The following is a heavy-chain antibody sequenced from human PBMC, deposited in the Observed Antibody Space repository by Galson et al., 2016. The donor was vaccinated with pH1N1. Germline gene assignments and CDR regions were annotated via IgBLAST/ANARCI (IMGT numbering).Heavy chain of an antibody. J-gene: IGHJ4*02. Sequence: SVKVSCKASRGTLSRYAVSWVRQAPGQGLEWMGRIVGMFGTPNYAQKFQGRVTITADTSSNVGYMELSRLTSEDTAVYYCARGRDTSGYYFPLDQWGQGTLVTVSS. CDR1: RGTLSRYA. D-gene: IGHD3-22*01. V-gene: IGHV1-69*06. CDR3: ARGRDTSGYYFPLDQ. CDR2: IVGMFGTP.